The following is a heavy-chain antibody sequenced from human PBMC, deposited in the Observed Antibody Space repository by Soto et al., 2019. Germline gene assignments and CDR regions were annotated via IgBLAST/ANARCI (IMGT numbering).Heavy chain of an antibody. V-gene: IGHV3-33*01. CDR2: IWYDGSNK. CDR1: GFTFSSYG. D-gene: IGHD3-22*01. CDR3: ARVYSSGVVVYVGFDY. Sequence: QVQLVESGGGVVQPGRSLRLSCAASGFTFSSYGMHWVRQAPGKGLEWVAVIWYDGSNKYYADSVKGRFTISRDNSKNTLYLQMNSLRAEDTAVYYCARVYSSGVVVYVGFDYWGQGTLVTVSS. J-gene: IGHJ4*02.